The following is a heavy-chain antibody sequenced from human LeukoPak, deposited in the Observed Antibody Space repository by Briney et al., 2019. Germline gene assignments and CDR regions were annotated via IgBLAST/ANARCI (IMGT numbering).Heavy chain of an antibody. D-gene: IGHD3-10*01. CDR1: GGTFGSYA. CDR2: IIPIFGTA. CDR3: AREHPRPHYKGGGSNYYYMDV. V-gene: IGHV1-69*05. J-gene: IGHJ6*03. Sequence: GASVKVSCKASGGTFGSYAISWVRQAPGQGLEWMGGIIPIFGTANYAQKFQGRVTITTDESTSTAYMELSSLRSEDTAVYYCAREHPRPHYKGGGSNYYYMDVWGKGTTVTVSS.